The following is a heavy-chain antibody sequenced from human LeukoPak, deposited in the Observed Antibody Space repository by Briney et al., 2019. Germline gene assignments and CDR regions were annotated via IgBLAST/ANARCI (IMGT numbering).Heavy chain of an antibody. Sequence: GGSPRLSCAASGFTFSSYAMHWVRQAPGKGLEWVAVISYDGSNKYYADSVKGRFTISRDNSKNTLYLQMNSLRAEDTAVYYCARGQTYYYGSGSYGHYYGMDVWGQGTTVTVSS. CDR2: ISYDGSNK. CDR1: GFTFSSYA. V-gene: IGHV3-30-3*01. J-gene: IGHJ6*02. D-gene: IGHD3-10*01. CDR3: ARGQTYYYGSGSYGHYYGMDV.